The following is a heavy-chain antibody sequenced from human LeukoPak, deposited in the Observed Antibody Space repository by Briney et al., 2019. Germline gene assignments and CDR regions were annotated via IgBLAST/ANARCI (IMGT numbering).Heavy chain of an antibody. CDR1: GFTFSDYY. J-gene: IGHJ4*02. CDR2: ISSSSSYT. V-gene: IGHV3-11*06. D-gene: IGHD3-10*01. CDR3: ASFGGSGSYTQ. Sequence: PGGSLRLSCAASGFTFSDYYMSWIRQAPGKGLEWVSYISSSSSYTNYADSVKGRFTISRDNAKNSLYLQMNSLRAEDTVVYYCASFGGSGSYTQWGQGTLVTVSS.